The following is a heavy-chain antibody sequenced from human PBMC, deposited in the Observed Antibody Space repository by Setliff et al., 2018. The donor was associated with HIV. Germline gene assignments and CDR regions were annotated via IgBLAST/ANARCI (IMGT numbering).Heavy chain of an antibody. CDR2: IYYSGST. Sequence: SETLSLTCTVSGGSISSYYWSWIRLPPGKGLEWIGYIYYSGSTNYNPSLKSRVTISVDTSKNHFSLKLSSVTAADTAVYYCASGEYSYGYRFDYWGQGTLVTVSS. CDR1: GGSISSYY. CDR3: ASGEYSYGYRFDY. V-gene: IGHV4-59*01. D-gene: IGHD5-18*01. J-gene: IGHJ4*02.